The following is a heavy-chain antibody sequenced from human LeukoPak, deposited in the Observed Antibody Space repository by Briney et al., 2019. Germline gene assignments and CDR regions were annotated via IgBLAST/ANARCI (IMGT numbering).Heavy chain of an antibody. D-gene: IGHD3-22*01. CDR2: INPSFGSA. J-gene: IGHJ4*02. Sequence: SVKVSCKASGGTFSTYAFSWVRQAPGQGLEWMGGINPSFGSAYYAQNFQGRVTITADESTSTAYMELSSLRSEDTAVYYCARAFLEYYYDSSGYSVAYWGQGTLVT. V-gene: IGHV1-69*01. CDR1: GGTFSTYA. CDR3: ARAFLEYYYDSSGYSVAY.